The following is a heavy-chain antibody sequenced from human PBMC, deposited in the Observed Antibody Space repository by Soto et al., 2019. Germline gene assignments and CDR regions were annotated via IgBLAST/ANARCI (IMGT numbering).Heavy chain of an antibody. V-gene: IGHV3-21*01. J-gene: IGHJ5*02. CDR2: ISSSTSYI. Sequence: LRLSCAASGFTFSSYSMNWVRQAPGKGLEWVSSISSSTSYIYYADSVKGRFTISRDNAKNSLYLQMNSLRAEDTAVYYCARDLGSSSWSPRSNWFDPWGQGTLVTVSS. CDR3: ARDLGSSSWSPRSNWFDP. CDR1: GFTFSSYS. D-gene: IGHD6-13*01.